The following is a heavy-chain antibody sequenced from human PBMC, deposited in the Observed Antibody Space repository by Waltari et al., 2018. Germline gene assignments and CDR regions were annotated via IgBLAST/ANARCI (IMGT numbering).Heavy chain of an antibody. CDR1: GGSFSGYY. Sequence: QVQLQQWGAGLLKPSETLSLTCAVYGGSFSGYYWSWIRQPPGKGLEWIGEINHSGSTNYNPSLKSRVTISVDTSKNQFSLKLSSVTAADTAVYYCARAGSSGNGMDVRGQGTTVTVSS. CDR2: INHSGST. D-gene: IGHD6-13*01. V-gene: IGHV4-34*01. J-gene: IGHJ6*02. CDR3: ARAGSSGNGMDV.